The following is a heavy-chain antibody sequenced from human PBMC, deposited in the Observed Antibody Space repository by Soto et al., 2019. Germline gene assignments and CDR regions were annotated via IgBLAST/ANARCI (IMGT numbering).Heavy chain of an antibody. Sequence: SETLSLTCAVYGGYFSCYYWSWIRQPPGKGLEWIGEINHSGSTNYNPSLKSRVTISVDTSKNQFSLKLSSVTAADTAVYYCARGQRYSSSALGYWGQGTLVTVSS. CDR3: ARGQRYSSSALGY. CDR1: GGYFSCYY. D-gene: IGHD6-13*01. CDR2: INHSGST. V-gene: IGHV4-34*01. J-gene: IGHJ4*02.